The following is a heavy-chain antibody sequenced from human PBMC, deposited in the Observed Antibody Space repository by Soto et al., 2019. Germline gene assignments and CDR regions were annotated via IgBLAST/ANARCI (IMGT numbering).Heavy chain of an antibody. Sequence: SETLSLTCTVSGGSISSYYCSWIRQPPGKGLEWIGYIYYSGSTNYNPSLKSRVTISVDTSKNQFSLKLSSVTAADTAVYYCARIRIAAAGKGNYFDYWGQGTLVTSPQ. CDR1: GGSISSYY. CDR3: ARIRIAAAGKGNYFDY. J-gene: IGHJ4*02. D-gene: IGHD6-13*01. CDR2: IYYSGST. V-gene: IGHV4-59*08.